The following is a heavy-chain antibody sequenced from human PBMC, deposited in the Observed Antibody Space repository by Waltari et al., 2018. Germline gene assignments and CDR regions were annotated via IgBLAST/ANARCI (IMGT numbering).Heavy chain of an antibody. D-gene: IGHD6-13*01. V-gene: IGHV4-39*07. Sequence: QLQLQESGPGLVKPSETLSLTCTVSGGSISSSSYYWGWIRQPPGKGLEWIGSIYYSGSTNVTPALKSRVTISLDTSKKQFSLKLSSVTAADTAVYYCARDYGSSWGADYWGQGTLVTVSS. CDR3: ARDYGSSWGADY. CDR1: GGSISSSSYY. CDR2: IYYSGST. J-gene: IGHJ4*02.